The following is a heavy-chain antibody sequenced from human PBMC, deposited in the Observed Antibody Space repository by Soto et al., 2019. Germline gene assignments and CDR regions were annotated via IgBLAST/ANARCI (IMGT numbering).Heavy chain of an antibody. CDR1: GGSFSNYY. V-gene: IGHV4-34*01. J-gene: IGHJ4*02. CDR3: ASGTYPGIGY. CDR2: IYQSGNT. Sequence: SETLSLTCAVYGGSFSNYYWAWIRQPPGKGLEWIGSIYQSGNTYYEPSLKSRVTITVDTSKNQFSLRLTSVTAGDTALYFCASGTYPGIGYWGQGALVTVSS.